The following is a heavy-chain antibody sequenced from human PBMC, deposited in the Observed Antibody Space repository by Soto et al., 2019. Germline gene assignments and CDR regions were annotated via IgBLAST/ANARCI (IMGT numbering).Heavy chain of an antibody. CDR2: IGGNGVTT. CDR3: AKSSRYCSGGGCFYYFDY. CDR1: AFTFGSYA. J-gene: IGHJ4*02. V-gene: IGHV3-23*01. D-gene: IGHD2-15*01. Sequence: EVQLLESGGGLVQPGGSLRLSCAASAFTFGSYAWSWVRQAPGKGLDWVSTIGGNGVTTFYADSVKGRFTISRDVSKNTVFLQMSSLRAEDTAVYYCAKSSRYCSGGGCFYYFDYWGQGTLVTVSS.